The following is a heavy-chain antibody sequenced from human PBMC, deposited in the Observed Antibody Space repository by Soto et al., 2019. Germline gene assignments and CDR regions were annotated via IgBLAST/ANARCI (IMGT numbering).Heavy chain of an antibody. CDR2: IYYSGST. D-gene: IGHD2-21*02. V-gene: IGHV4-39*01. Sequence: QLQLQESGPGLVKPSETLSLTCTVSGGSISSSSYYWGWIRQPPGKGLEWIGSIYYSGSTYYNPSLKSRVTISVDTSKNQFSLKLSSVTAADTAVYYCARHGFGLLFVDYWGQGTLVTVSS. J-gene: IGHJ4*02. CDR3: ARHGFGLLFVDY. CDR1: GGSISSSSYY.